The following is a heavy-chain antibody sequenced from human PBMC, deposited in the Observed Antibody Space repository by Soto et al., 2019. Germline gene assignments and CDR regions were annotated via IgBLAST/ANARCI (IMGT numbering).Heavy chain of an antibody. V-gene: IGHV4-59*01. D-gene: IGHD3-16*02. CDR2: IYYSGRT. CDR3: ARMRGLGEISPYFDS. J-gene: IGHJ4*02. CDR1: GGSISDYQ. Sequence: QVQLQESGPGLVKPSETLSLTSSISGGSISDYQWSWIRQPPGKGLAWLGYIYYSGRTNYNPSLKSRVTISLDTSTKQFSLRLRSVTAADTAVYYCARMRGLGEISPYFDSWGQGALVTVSS.